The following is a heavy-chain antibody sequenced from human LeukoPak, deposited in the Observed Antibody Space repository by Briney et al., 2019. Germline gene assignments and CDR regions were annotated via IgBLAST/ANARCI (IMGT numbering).Heavy chain of an antibody. Sequence: SETLSLTCAVYGGPFSGYYWSWIRQPPGKGLEWIGETNHSGSTNYNPSLKSRVTISVDTSKNQLSLKLSSVTAADTAVYYCAREPGFDSSGYLDWFDPWGQGTLVTVSS. J-gene: IGHJ5*02. CDR2: TNHSGST. CDR1: GGPFSGYY. CDR3: AREPGFDSSGYLDWFDP. D-gene: IGHD3-22*01. V-gene: IGHV4-34*01.